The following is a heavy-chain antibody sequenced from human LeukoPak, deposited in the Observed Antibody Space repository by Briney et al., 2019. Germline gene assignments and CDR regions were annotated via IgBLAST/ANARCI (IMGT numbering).Heavy chain of an antibody. CDR1: GYTFTSYG. CDR3: ARRTMGSLDSSGYGYDY. D-gene: IGHD3-22*01. V-gene: IGHV1-69*06. Sequence: ASVKVSCKASGYTFTSYGISWVRQAPGQGLEWMGGIIPIFGTANYAQKFQGRVTITADKSTSTAYMELSSLRSEDTAVYYCARRTMGSLDSSGYGYDYWGQGTLVTVSS. J-gene: IGHJ4*02. CDR2: IIPIFGTA.